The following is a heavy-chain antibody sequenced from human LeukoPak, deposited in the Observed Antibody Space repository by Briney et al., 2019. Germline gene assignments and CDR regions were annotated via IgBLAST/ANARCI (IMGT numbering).Heavy chain of an antibody. Sequence: PGGSLRLSRAASGFTFSSYAMSWVRQAPGKGLEWVSAISGSGGSTYYADSVKGRFTISRDNSKNTLYLQMNSLRAEDTAVYYCAKDLDIVVVPADMGFDYWGQGTLVTVSS. CDR1: GFTFSSYA. CDR3: AKDLDIVVVPADMGFDY. V-gene: IGHV3-23*01. CDR2: ISGSGGST. D-gene: IGHD2-2*01. J-gene: IGHJ4*02.